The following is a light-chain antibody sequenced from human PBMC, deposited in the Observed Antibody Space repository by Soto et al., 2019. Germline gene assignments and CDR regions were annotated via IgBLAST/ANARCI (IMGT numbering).Light chain of an antibody. CDR1: SSDVGGYNY. V-gene: IGLV2-14*03. J-gene: IGLJ3*02. Sequence: QSALTQPASASGSPGQSVTISCTGTSSDVGGYNYVSWYQQHPGKAPKLLICDVTNRPSGVSNRFSGSKSGNTAAQTISALQAEDEADYYCSSCARGIPLVFGGGTKLTVL. CDR3: SSCARGIPLV. CDR2: DVT.